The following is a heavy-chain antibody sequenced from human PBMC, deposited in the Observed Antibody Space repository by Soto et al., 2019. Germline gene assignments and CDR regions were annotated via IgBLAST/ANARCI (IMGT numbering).Heavy chain of an antibody. CDR2: FDPEDGET. D-gene: IGHD3-22*01. J-gene: IGHJ4*02. Sequence: ASVKASCKVSGYTLTELSMHWVQRAPGKGLEWMGGFDPEDGETIYAQKFQGRVTMTEDTSTDTAYMELSSLRSEDTAVYYCATAIAMIVTLDYWGQGTLVTVSS. V-gene: IGHV1-24*01. CDR3: ATAIAMIVTLDY. CDR1: GYTLTELS.